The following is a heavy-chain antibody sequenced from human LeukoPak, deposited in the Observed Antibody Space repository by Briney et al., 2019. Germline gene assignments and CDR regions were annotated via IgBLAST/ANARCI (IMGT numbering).Heavy chain of an antibody. J-gene: IGHJ4*02. CDR2: IYYSGST. CDR3: ARGGGDIVLDY. D-gene: IGHD5-12*01. Sequence: NPSETLSLTCTVSGGSISSYYRSWIRQPPGKGLEWIGYIYYSGSTNYNPSLKSRVTISVDTSKNQFSLKLSSVTAADTAVYYCARGGGDIVLDYWGQGTLVTVSS. V-gene: IGHV4-59*01. CDR1: GGSISSYY.